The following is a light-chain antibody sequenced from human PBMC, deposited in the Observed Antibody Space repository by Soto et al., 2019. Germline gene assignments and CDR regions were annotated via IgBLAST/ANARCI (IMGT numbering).Light chain of an antibody. Sequence: QSVLTQPASVSGSPGQSITISCTGTSSDVGGYNYVSWYQQHPGKAPKLMIYEVSNRPSGVSNRFSGSKSGNTASLTISGLQAEDEADYYCSSYTSSSLLVGTGTKV. V-gene: IGLV2-14*01. CDR1: SSDVGGYNY. CDR3: SSYTSSSLL. CDR2: EVS. J-gene: IGLJ1*01.